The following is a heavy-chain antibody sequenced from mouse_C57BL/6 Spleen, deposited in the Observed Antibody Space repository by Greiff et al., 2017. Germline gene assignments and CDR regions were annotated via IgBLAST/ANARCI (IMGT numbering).Heavy chain of an antibody. CDR3: ARATVELGYAMDY. Sequence: LQPGAELVKPGASVKMSCKASGYTFTSYWITWVKQRPGQGLEWIGDIYPGSGSTNYNEKFKSKATLTVDTSSSTAYMQLSSLTSEDSAVYYCARATVELGYAMDYWGQGTSVTVSS. CDR1: GYTFTSYW. D-gene: IGHD1-1*01. CDR2: IYPGSGST. J-gene: IGHJ4*01. V-gene: IGHV1-55*01.